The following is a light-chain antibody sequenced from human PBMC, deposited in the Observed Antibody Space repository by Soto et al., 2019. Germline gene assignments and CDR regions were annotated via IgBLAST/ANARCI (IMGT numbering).Light chain of an antibody. CDR2: EVI. J-gene: IGLJ2*01. CDR3: SSYVGSNNLV. CDR1: SSDVGGYKF. Sequence: QSVLTQPPSASGSPGQSVTIPCTGTSSDVGGYKFVSWYQQHPGKAPKLIIYEVIKRPSGVPDRFSGSKSGNTASLTVSGLQAEDEGDYYCSSYVGSNNLVFGGGTQLTVL. V-gene: IGLV2-8*01.